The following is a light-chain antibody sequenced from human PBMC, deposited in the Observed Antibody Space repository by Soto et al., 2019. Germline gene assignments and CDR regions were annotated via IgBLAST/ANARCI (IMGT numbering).Light chain of an antibody. J-gene: IGLJ2*01. Sequence: QSALTQPASVSGSPGQSITISCTGTSSDIGGYNYVSWYQQHPGKAPKLMIYDVSQRPSGVSNRFSGSKSGNTASLTISGLQTDDEADYYCSSYTSSSTVVFGGGTELTVL. CDR3: SSYTSSSTVV. V-gene: IGLV2-14*03. CDR1: SSDIGGYNY. CDR2: DVS.